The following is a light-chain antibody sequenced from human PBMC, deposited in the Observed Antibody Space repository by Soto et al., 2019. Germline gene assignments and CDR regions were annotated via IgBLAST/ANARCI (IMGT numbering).Light chain of an antibody. Sequence: QSVLTQPPSASGTPGQWVTISCSGSSSNIGNNFVYWYQQVPETAPKLLIYRNILRASGVPDRFSASRAGTSASLAISGLRSGDWADYYRGTWGESLSGLVFGGGTKVTL. V-gene: IGLV1-47*01. CDR2: RNI. CDR1: SSNIGNNF. CDR3: GTWGESLSGLV. J-gene: IGLJ2*01.